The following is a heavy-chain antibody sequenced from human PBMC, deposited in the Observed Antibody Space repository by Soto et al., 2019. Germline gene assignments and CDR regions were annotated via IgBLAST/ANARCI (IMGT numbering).Heavy chain of an antibody. J-gene: IGHJ5*02. Sequence: TLSLTCSVSGGSINSDDSFWGWVRQSPGKGLEWIGSLYYGGSTFYNPSLKSRVTISLDTSKNQFSLRLTSVTAADTAIYYCARQLPVGATSWFDPWGQGTLVTVSS. CDR2: LYYGGST. D-gene: IGHD1-26*01. CDR3: ARQLPVGATSWFDP. CDR1: GGSINSDDSF. V-gene: IGHV4-39*01.